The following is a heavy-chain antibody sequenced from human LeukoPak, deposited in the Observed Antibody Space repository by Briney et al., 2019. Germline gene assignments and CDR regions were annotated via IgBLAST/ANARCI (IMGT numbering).Heavy chain of an antibody. J-gene: IGHJ4*02. D-gene: IGHD2-15*01. CDR3: AREDCSGGSCYLDY. V-gene: IGHV3-43*02. CDR1: GFTFDDYA. Sequence: GGSLRLSCAASGFTFDDYAMHWVRQAPGKGLEWVSLISGDGGSTYYADSVKGRFTISRDNSKNSLYLQMNSLRAEDTALYYCAREDCSGGSCYLDYWGQRTRVTVSS. CDR2: ISGDGGST.